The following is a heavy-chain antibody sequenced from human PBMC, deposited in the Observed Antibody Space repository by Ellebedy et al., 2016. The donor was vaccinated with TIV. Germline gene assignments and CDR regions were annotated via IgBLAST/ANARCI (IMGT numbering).Heavy chain of an antibody. Sequence: MPSETLSLTCTVSGGSISGHYWTWIRQHPGKGLEWIGFIYYSGSTYYNPSLRSRVTMSVDTSKNQFSLNLTSVTAADTAVYYCARGSGWYDPFDLWGQGTLVTVSS. V-gene: IGHV4-31*03. J-gene: IGHJ4*02. CDR2: IYYSGST. CDR1: GGSISGHY. D-gene: IGHD6-19*01. CDR3: ARGSGWYDPFDL.